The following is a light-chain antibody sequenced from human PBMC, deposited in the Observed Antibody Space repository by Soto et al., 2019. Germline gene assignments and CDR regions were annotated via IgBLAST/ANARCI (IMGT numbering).Light chain of an antibody. J-gene: IGKJ3*01. CDR3: QQYGSSLLT. V-gene: IGKV3-20*01. Sequence: EIVLTQSPGTLSLSPGERATLSCRASQSVSSNYLAWYQQKPGQAPRLLIYGASTRATGIPDRFSGSGSGTAFTLTINRLEPEDFAVYYCQQYGSSLLTFGPGTKVDIK. CDR1: QSVSSNY. CDR2: GAS.